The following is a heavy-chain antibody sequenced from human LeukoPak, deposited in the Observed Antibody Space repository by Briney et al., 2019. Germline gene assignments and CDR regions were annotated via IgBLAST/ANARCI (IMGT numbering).Heavy chain of an antibody. V-gene: IGHV3-23*01. D-gene: IGHD1-1*01. CDR2: ISGSGGST. Sequence: GGSLRLSCAASGFTFSSYAMSWVRQAPGKGLEWVSAISGSGGSTYYADSVKGRFTISRDNSKNTLYLQMNSLRAEDTAVYYCANSPNWNGDYYYYMDVWGKGTTVTVSS. CDR1: GFTFSSYA. CDR3: ANSPNWNGDYYYYMDV. J-gene: IGHJ6*03.